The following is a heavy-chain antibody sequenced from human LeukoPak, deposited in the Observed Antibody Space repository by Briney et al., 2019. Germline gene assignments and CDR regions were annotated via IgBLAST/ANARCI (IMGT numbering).Heavy chain of an antibody. Sequence: PAGPLRLSCAASGFTFRNYWMHWVRQAPGKGLVWVSRIKNDGSTSSYADSVKGRFTISRDNAKNTLYLQMNSLRAEDTAVYYCARGDNIDNWGQGTLVTVSS. V-gene: IGHV3-74*01. CDR3: ARGDNIDN. CDR2: IKNDGSTS. D-gene: IGHD1-1*01. CDR1: GFTFRNYW. J-gene: IGHJ4*02.